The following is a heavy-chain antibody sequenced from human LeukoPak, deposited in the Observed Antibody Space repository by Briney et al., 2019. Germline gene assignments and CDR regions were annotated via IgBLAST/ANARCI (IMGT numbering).Heavy chain of an antibody. J-gene: IGHJ4*02. CDR2: IYYSGST. D-gene: IGHD3-22*01. Sequence: SETLSLTCTVSGGSISSYYWSWIRQPPGKGLEWIGYIYYSGSTNYKPSLKSPVTISIDTSKNQFSLRLSSVTAADTAVYYCARTYYYDSSGYPGFDYWGQGTLVTVSS. V-gene: IGHV4-59*12. CDR3: ARTYYYDSSGYPGFDY. CDR1: GGSISSYY.